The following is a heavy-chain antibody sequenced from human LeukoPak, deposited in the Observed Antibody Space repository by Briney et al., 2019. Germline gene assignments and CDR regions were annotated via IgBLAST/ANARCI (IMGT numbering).Heavy chain of an antibody. Sequence: KPSETLSLTCTVSGGSISSSSYYWGWIRQPPGKGLEWIGSIYYSGSTYYNPSLKSRVTISVDTSKNQFSLKLSSVTAADTAVYYCARVSSSGWYVDYWGQGTLVTVSS. CDR1: GGSISSSSYY. V-gene: IGHV4-39*01. CDR2: IYYSGST. D-gene: IGHD6-19*01. J-gene: IGHJ4*02. CDR3: ARVSSSGWYVDY.